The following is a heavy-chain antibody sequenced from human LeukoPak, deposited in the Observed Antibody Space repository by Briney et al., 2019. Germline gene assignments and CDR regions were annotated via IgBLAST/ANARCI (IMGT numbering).Heavy chain of an antibody. CDR2: IRTSGET. D-gene: IGHD3-3*01. CDR1: GFIFSSYA. V-gene: IGHV3-23*01. Sequence: GGSLRLSCAASGFIFSSYAISWVRQAPGKGLGWVSGIRTSGETFYADSVKGRFTIPRDISKSTVYLQMSSLRAEDSAIYYCATLSYDVWTGINWFDPWGQGTLVTVSS. CDR3: ATLSYDVWTGINWFDP. J-gene: IGHJ5*02.